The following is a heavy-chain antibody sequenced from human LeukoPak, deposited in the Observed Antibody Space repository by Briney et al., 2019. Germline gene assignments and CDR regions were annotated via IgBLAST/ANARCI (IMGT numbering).Heavy chain of an antibody. J-gene: IGHJ6*03. Sequence: ASVKVSCKASGYTFTSYGISWVRQAPGQGLEWMGWISAYNGNTNYAQKLQGRVTMTTDTSTSTAYMELRSLRSDDTAVYYCARARTAATYRSYYYYYYMDVWGKGTTVTISS. CDR1: GYTFTSYG. CDR3: ARARTAATYRSYYYYYYMDV. D-gene: IGHD2-15*01. CDR2: ISAYNGNT. V-gene: IGHV1-18*01.